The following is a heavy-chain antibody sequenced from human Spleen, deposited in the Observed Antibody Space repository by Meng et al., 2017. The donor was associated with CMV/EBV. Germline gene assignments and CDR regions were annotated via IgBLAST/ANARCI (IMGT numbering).Heavy chain of an antibody. CDR3: ARGAEGSGTGVFGSYYFDY. CDR1: VGSVRGYY. D-gene: IGHD7-27*01. J-gene: IGHJ4*02. Sequence: QEQRQQWRHGPLKPSDSPCPVWALYVGSVRGYYWSWIRKAPGKGLEWIGEINHSGSTNYNPSLKSRVTISVDTSKNQFSLKLSSVTAADTAVYYCARGAEGSGTGVFGSYYFDYWGQGTLVTVSS. CDR2: INHSGST. V-gene: IGHV4-34*01.